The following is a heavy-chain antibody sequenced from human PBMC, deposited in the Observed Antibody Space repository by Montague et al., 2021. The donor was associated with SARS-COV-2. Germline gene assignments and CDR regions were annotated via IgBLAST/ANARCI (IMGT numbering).Heavy chain of an antibody. CDR1: GDSVSSNSAA. D-gene: IGHD2-8*01. J-gene: IGHJ5*02. V-gene: IGHV6-1*01. Sequence: CAISGDSVSSNSAAWNWIRQSPSRGLGWLGRTYYRSKWYNDYAVXVKSRITINPDTSKNQFSLQLNSVTPEDTAVYYCARDDPYCTNGVCYTGNWFDPWGQGTLVTVSS. CDR2: TYYRSKWYN. CDR3: ARDDPYCTNGVCYTGNWFDP.